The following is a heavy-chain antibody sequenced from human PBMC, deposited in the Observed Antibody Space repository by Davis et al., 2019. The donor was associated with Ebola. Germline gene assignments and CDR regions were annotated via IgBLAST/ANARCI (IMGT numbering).Heavy chain of an antibody. CDR2: ISSSSSYI. CDR3: ARDGANTYYDFWSGYYRYFDY. J-gene: IGHJ4*02. Sequence: GESLKISCAASGFTFSSYSMNWVRQAPGKGLEWVSSISSSSSYIYYADSVKGRFTISRDNAKNSLYLQMNSLRAEDTAVYYCARDGANTYYDFWSGYYRYFDYWGQGTLVTVSS. V-gene: IGHV3-21*01. D-gene: IGHD3-3*01. CDR1: GFTFSSYS.